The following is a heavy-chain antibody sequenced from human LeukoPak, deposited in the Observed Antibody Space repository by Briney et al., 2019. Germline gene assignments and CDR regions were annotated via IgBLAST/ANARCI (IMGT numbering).Heavy chain of an antibody. Sequence: GESLRLSCAASEFTFSSCTMNWVRQAPGKGLEWVSRINNDGSGTVYADSVEGRFTISRDNAKNTLYLQMNSLRADDTAVYYCVRGLLGPDYWGQGTQVTVSS. CDR2: INNDGSGT. D-gene: IGHD7-27*01. V-gene: IGHV3-74*01. CDR1: EFTFSSCT. CDR3: VRGLLGPDY. J-gene: IGHJ4*02.